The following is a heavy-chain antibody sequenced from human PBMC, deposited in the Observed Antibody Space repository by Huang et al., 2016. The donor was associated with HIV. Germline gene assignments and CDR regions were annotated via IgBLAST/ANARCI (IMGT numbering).Heavy chain of an antibody. D-gene: IGHD3-10*01. CDR3: ARTGSYYYGSGSYHFGDY. CDR2: IASDGSNK. CDR1: GFAFSSYA. J-gene: IGHJ4*02. V-gene: IGHV3-30-3*01. Sequence: QVQLVESGGGVVQPGRSLRLSCAASGFAFSSYAMHWVRQAAGKGMEWMAVIASDGSNKNYAHSVKGRFTISRDNSKDTVYLQMNSLRPEDTAVYSCARTGSYYYGSGSYHFGDYWGQGTLVTVSS.